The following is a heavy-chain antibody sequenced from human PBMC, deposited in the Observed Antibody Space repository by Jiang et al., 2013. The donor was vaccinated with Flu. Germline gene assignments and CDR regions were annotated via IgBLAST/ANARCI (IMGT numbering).Heavy chain of an antibody. CDR3: VRDGYDLGDYVYYQH. CDR1: GYTFTNYG. CDR2: ISGYNGYT. D-gene: IGHD4-17*01. V-gene: IGHV1-18*01. J-gene: IGHJ1*01. Sequence: GAEVKKPGASVKVSCKASGYTFTNYGISWVRQAPGQGLEWMGWISGYNGYTKYAQKLHGRVTMTTDTATSTAYMEVRSLRSDDTAVYYCVRDGYDLGDYVYYQHWGQGTLVIVSS.